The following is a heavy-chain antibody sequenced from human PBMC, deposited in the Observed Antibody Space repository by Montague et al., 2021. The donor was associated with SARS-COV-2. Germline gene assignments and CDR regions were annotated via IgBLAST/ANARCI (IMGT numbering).Heavy chain of an antibody. Sequence: SETLSLTCAASGGSFSGYYWSWIRQPPGKGLVWIGEINHSGSTTYNPPLMSRVTISVDNSKNQLSLKLSSVIAADTAVYYCARGLQRVVPGVLGVGPYYYYYYMDYWGKGTTVTVSS. CDR1: GGSFSGYY. CDR2: INHSGST. J-gene: IGHJ6*03. V-gene: IGHV4-34*01. D-gene: IGHD2-2*01. CDR3: ARGLQRVVPGVLGVGPYYYYYYMDY.